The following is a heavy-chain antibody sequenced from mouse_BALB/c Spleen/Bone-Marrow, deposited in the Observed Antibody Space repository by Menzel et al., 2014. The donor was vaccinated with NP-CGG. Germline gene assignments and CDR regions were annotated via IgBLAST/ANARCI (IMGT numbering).Heavy chain of an antibody. Sequence: SGAELVKPGAPVRLSCKASGYTFTSYWMNWVKQRPGRGLEWIGRLDPSDSETHYNQKFKDKATLTVDKSSSTAYIQLSSLTSEDSAVYYCARALGDGYYYAMDYWGQGTSVTVSS. CDR3: ARALGDGYYYAMDY. CDR2: LDPSDSET. V-gene: IGHV1-69*02. D-gene: IGHD2-3*01. CDR1: GYTFTSYW. J-gene: IGHJ4*01.